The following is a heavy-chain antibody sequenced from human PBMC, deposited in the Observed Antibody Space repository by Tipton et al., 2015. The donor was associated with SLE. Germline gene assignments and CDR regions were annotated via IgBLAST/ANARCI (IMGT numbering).Heavy chain of an antibody. CDR2: INPHSGAT. D-gene: IGHD4-17*01. J-gene: IGHJ2*01. CDR3: ARGGGYGDAYWYFDL. Sequence: QSGAEVKKPGASVNVSCKASGYTFSGYYMLWVRQAPGQGLEWMGWINPHSGATKYAQKFQGRVTMTTDTSIDTVYMELSRLRSEDTAVYYCARGGGYGDAYWYFDLWGRGTLVTVSS. V-gene: IGHV1-2*02. CDR1: GYTFSGYY.